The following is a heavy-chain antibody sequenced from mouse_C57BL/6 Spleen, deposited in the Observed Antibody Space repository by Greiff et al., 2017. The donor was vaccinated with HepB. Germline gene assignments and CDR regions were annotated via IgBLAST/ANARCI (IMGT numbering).Heavy chain of an antibody. CDR3: ARRSSYNFDY. CDR1: GFTFSDYG. J-gene: IGHJ2*01. CDR2: ISSGSSTI. V-gene: IGHV5-17*01. Sequence: DVMLVESGGGLVKPGGSLKLSCAASGFTFSDYGMHWVRQAPEKGLEWVAYISSGSSTIYYADTVKGRFTISRDNAKNTLFLQMTSLRSEDTTMYYCARRSSYNFDYWGQGTTLTVSS. D-gene: IGHD1-1*01.